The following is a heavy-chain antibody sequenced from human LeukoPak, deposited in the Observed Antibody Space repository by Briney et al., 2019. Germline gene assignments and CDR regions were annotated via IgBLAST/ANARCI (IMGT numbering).Heavy chain of an antibody. Sequence: ASVNFSCKASGGTFSNLAISWVRQAPGQGLEWMGRIIPTTGLANYAQNFQGRVTITADKSTSTAYMELSSLRSEDTAVYYCARAPPRLDGYILYYWGQGTLVTVSS. CDR3: ARAPPRLDGYILYY. CDR2: IIPTTGLA. CDR1: GGTFSNLA. V-gene: IGHV1-69*04. D-gene: IGHD5-24*01. J-gene: IGHJ4*02.